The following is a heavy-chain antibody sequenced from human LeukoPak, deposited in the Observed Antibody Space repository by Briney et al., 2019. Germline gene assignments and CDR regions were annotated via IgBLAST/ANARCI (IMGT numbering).Heavy chain of an antibody. CDR2: IYYSGSA. D-gene: IGHD4-17*01. V-gene: IGHV4-30-4*01. CDR3: ASLETHYGDYEGGL. J-gene: IGHJ2*01. Sequence: SQTLSLTCTVSGGSISSGDYYWSWIRQPPGKGLEWIGYIYYSGSAYCNPSLKSRVTISVDTSKNQFSLKLSSVTAADTAVYYCASLETHYGDYEGGLWGRGTLVTVSS. CDR1: GGSISSGDYY.